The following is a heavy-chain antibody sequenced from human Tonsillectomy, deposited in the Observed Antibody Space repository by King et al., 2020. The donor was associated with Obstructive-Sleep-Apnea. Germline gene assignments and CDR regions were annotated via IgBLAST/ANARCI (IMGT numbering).Heavy chain of an antibody. CDR1: GFTFTIYW. CDR2: IKEDGGER. D-gene: IGHD6-13*01. J-gene: IGHJ4*02. V-gene: IGHV3-7*01. CDR3: AREGRSWFFDY. Sequence: QLVQSGGGLVQPGGSLRLSCAASGFTFTIYWMTWVRQAPGKGLEWVANIKEDGGERNYVDSVKGRFTISRDNAKNSLYLQMNSLRAEDTAVYYCAREGRSWFFDYWGQGTLVP.